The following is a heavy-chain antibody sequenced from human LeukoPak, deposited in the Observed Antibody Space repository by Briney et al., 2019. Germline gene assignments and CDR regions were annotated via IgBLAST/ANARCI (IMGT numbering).Heavy chain of an antibody. CDR3: ARFSERIQHSQDAFDI. CDR1: GYTFTSYG. D-gene: IGHD5-18*01. Sequence: ASVKVSCKASGYTFTSYGISWVRQAPGQGLEWMGRIIPILGIANYAQKFQGRVTITADKSTSTAYMELSSLRSEDTAVYYCARFSERIQHSQDAFDIWGQGTMVTVSS. J-gene: IGHJ3*02. V-gene: IGHV1-69*04. CDR2: IIPILGIA.